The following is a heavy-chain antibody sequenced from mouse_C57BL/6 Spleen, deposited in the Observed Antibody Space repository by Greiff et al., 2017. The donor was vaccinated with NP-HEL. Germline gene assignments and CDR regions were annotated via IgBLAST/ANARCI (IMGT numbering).Heavy chain of an antibody. CDR3: AREGIYSNAMDY. V-gene: IGHV1-26*01. D-gene: IGHD2-5*01. J-gene: IGHJ4*01. CDR1: GYTFTDYY. Sequence: EVQLQQSGPELVKPGASVKISCKASGYTFTDYYMNWVKQSHGKSLEWIGDINPNNGGTSYNQKFKGKATLTVDKSSSTAYMELRSLTSEDSAVYYCAREGIYSNAMDYWGQGTSVTVSS. CDR2: INPNNGGT.